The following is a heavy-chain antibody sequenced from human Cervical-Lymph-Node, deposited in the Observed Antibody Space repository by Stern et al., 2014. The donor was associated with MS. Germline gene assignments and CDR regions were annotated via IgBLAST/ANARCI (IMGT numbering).Heavy chain of an antibody. D-gene: IGHD6-19*01. Sequence: QVQLVESGSELKKPGASVKVSCKASGFNFSTYAINWVRQAPGQGLEWMGCIHTSISSPTYDQDCTGRFVFSLDTSVSTAYLQISRLKAEDTAVYYCARGFSSGWYTSGYFDLWGRGTLLTVS. CDR1: GFNFSTYA. CDR3: ARGFSSGWYTSGYFDL. J-gene: IGHJ2*01. CDR2: IHTSISSP. V-gene: IGHV7-4-1*02.